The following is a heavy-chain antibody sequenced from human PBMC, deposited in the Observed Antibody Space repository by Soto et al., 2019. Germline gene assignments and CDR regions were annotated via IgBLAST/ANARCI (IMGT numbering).Heavy chain of an antibody. CDR2: LVVGSGNT. V-gene: IGHV1-58*01. CDR1: GFMFKSSA. J-gene: IGHJ4*02. CDR3: AAVPVLRFLKWLPAYFDY. D-gene: IGHD3-3*01. Sequence: VSCKTSGFMFKSSAVQWVRQDSGQRLEWIGWLVVGSGNTHYAQHFQERVTLTRDMSTGTAYMELSSLRSEDTAVYYCAAVPVLRFLKWLPAYFDYWGQGTLVTVSS.